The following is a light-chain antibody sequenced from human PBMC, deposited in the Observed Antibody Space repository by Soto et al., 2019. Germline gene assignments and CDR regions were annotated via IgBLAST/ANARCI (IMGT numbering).Light chain of an antibody. Sequence: QSALTQPASVSGSPGQAITISCTGTSGDVGSYNYVSWYQQHPGKAPKLMIYDVSDRPSGVSNRFSGSKSGNTASLTISGLQAEDEANYYCSSYTPSNTLVFGGGTKLTVL. J-gene: IGLJ2*01. V-gene: IGLV2-14*03. CDR2: DVS. CDR3: SSYTPSNTLV. CDR1: SGDVGSYNY.